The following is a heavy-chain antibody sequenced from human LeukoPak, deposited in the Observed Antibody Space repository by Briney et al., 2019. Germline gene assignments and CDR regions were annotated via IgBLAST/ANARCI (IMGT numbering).Heavy chain of an antibody. D-gene: IGHD3-9*01. V-gene: IGHV3-7*01. CDR3: ARDGGKYYDILTGYGIDY. CDR1: GFTFSSYW. Sequence: GGSLRLSCAASGFTFSSYWMSWVRQAPGKGLEWVANIKQDGSEKCYVDSVKGRFTISRDNAKNSLYLQMNSLRAEDTAVYYCARDGGKYYDILTGYGIDYWGQGTLVTVSS. J-gene: IGHJ4*02. CDR2: IKQDGSEK.